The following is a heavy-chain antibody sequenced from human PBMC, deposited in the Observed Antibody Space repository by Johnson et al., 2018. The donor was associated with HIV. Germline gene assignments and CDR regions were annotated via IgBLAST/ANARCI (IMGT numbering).Heavy chain of an antibody. D-gene: IGHD4-23*01. V-gene: IGHV3-49*05. J-gene: IGHJ3*02. CDR3: TRDQFGGAFDI. CDR1: RFTFSDYY. Sequence: VQLVESGGGLVKPGGSLRLSCAASRFTFSDYYMSWIRQTPGKGLEWVGFIRSKAYGGTTEYAASVKGSFTISKDDSKRIAYLQINSLKTEDTAVYYCTRDQFGGAFDIWGQGTMVTVSS. CDR2: IRSKAYGGTT.